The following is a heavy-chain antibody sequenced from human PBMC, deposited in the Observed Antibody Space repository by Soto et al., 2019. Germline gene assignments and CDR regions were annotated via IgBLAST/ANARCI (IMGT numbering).Heavy chain of an antibody. Sequence: ASVKVSCKASGYTFTSYGISWVRQAPGQGLEWMGWISAYNGNTNYAQKLQGRVTMTTDTSTSTAYMELRSLRPDDTAVYYCARDTITIFGVVIHEFDYWGQGTLVTVSS. J-gene: IGHJ4*02. D-gene: IGHD3-3*01. CDR3: ARDTITIFGVVIHEFDY. CDR1: GYTFTSYG. V-gene: IGHV1-18*01. CDR2: ISAYNGNT.